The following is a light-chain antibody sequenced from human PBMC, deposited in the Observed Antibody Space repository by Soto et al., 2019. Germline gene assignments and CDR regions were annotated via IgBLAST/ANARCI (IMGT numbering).Light chain of an antibody. CDR1: QSVRSY. CDR2: DSS. Sequence: ESALTQSPATLSLSPGEGATLSCRASQSVRSYLAWYQQRPGQAPRLPIYDSSNRATGIPARFSGSGSGTDFILTISSLVPEDFGVYYCQQRSNWPPTFGQGTRLEIK. J-gene: IGKJ5*01. V-gene: IGKV3-11*01. CDR3: QQRSNWPPT.